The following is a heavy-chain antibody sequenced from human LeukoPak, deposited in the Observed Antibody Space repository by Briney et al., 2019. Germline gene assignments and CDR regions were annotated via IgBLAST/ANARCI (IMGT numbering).Heavy chain of an antibody. CDR3: AEEGENYAFDI. J-gene: IGHJ3*02. CDR1: GFTFSNYA. CDR2: ISGSGGST. V-gene: IGHV3-23*01. Sequence: PGGSLRLSCAASGFTFSNYAMTWVRQAPGKGLEWISAISGSGGSTYYADSVKGRFTISRDNSKNTLYLQMNSLRAEDTAIYYCAEEGENYAFDIWGQGTMVTVSS. D-gene: IGHD2-21*01.